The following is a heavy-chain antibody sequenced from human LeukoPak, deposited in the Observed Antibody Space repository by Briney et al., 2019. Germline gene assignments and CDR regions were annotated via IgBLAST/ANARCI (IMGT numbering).Heavy chain of an antibody. CDR3: ARRQGCSSSSCPPDY. J-gene: IGHJ4*02. D-gene: IGHD2-2*01. CDR1: GYSFTSYW. V-gene: IGHV5-10-1*01. Sequence: GESLRISCKGSGYSFTSYWISWVRQMPGKGLEWMGRIDPSDSYTNYSPSFQGHVTISADKSISTAYLQWSSLKASDTAMYYCARRQGCSSSSCPPDYWGQGTLVTVSP. CDR2: IDPSDSYT.